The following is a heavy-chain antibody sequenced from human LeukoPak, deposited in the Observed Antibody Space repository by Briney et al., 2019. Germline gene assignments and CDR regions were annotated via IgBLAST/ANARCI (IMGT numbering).Heavy chain of an antibody. CDR2: IRSKAYGGTS. Sequence: GRSLRLSCTASGFTFGDFAVSWFRQAPGKGLEWVGFIRSKAYGGTSEYAASVKGRFTISRDDSKSIAYLQMNSLKTEDTAVYYCAKDNRYYYDSSGYWFDQWGQGTLVTVSS. V-gene: IGHV3-49*03. D-gene: IGHD3-22*01. J-gene: IGHJ5*02. CDR1: GFTFGDFA. CDR3: AKDNRYYYDSSGYWFDQ.